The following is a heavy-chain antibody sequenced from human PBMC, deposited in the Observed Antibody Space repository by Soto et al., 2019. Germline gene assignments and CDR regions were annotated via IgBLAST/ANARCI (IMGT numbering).Heavy chain of an antibody. CDR1: GFSFSSYE. J-gene: IGHJ5*02. CDR3: ARDIGGGNWFHP. V-gene: IGHV3-48*03. Sequence: EVQLVESGGGLVQPGGSLRLSCAASGFSFSSYEMNWVRQAPGKGLEWVSYISDGGGAIHYADSVKGRFTVSRDNAKSSLYLQMNSLRAEDTALYYCARDIGGGNWFHPCGQGTLVTVSS. D-gene: IGHD1-26*01. CDR2: ISDGGGAI.